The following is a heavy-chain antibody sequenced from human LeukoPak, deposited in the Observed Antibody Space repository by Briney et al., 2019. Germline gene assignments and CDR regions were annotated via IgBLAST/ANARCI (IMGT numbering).Heavy chain of an antibody. D-gene: IGHD6-19*01. CDR2: IYYSGST. CDR1: GGSISSGGYY. V-gene: IGHV4-31*03. CDR3: ASHSSGWSHDAFDI. J-gene: IGHJ3*02. Sequence: PSQTLSLTCTVSGGSISSGGYYWSWIRQHPGKGLEWIGYIYYSGSTNYNPSLKSRVTISVDTSKNQFSLKLSSVTAADTAVYYCASHSSGWSHDAFDIWGQGTMVTVSS.